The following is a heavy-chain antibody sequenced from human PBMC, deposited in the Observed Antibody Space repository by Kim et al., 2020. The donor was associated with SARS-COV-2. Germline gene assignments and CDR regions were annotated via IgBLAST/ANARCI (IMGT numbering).Heavy chain of an antibody. D-gene: IGHD6-13*01. J-gene: IGHJ4*02. Sequence: SETLSLTCTVSGGSISSSSYYWGWIRQPPGKGLEWIGSIYYSGSTYYNPSLKSRVTISVDTSKNQFSLKLSSVTAADTAVYYCARLWQQLVDYWGQGTLVTVSS. CDR2: IYYSGST. CDR3: ARLWQQLVDY. V-gene: IGHV4-39*01. CDR1: GGSISSSSYY.